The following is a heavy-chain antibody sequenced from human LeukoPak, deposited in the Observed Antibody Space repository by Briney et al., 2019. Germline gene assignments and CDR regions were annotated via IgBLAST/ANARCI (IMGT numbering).Heavy chain of an antibody. J-gene: IGHJ4*02. CDR3: ARGDRTASLVIFDY. Sequence: PGGSLRLSCAASGFTFSSYSMNWVRQAPGKGLEWVSSISSSSSYIYYADSVKGRFTISKDNAQNSLYLQMNSLRAEDTAVYYCARGDRTASLVIFDYWGQGTLVTVSS. V-gene: IGHV3-21*01. CDR1: GFTFSSYS. CDR2: ISSSSSYI. D-gene: IGHD3-3*02.